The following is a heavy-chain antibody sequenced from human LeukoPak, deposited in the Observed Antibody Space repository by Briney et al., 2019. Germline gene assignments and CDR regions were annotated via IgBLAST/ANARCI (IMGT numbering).Heavy chain of an antibody. D-gene: IGHD6-13*01. CDR3: ARGNRLYSSTWSSLPFDI. Sequence: ASVKLSCKASAYTFTGYYMHWVRQAPGQGLEWMGWINPNSGGTNYAQKFQGRVTMTRDTSISTAYMELSSLRSEDTAVYYCARGNRLYSSTWSSLPFDIWGQGTLVTVSS. CDR1: AYTFTGYY. J-gene: IGHJ3*02. V-gene: IGHV1-2*02. CDR2: INPNSGGT.